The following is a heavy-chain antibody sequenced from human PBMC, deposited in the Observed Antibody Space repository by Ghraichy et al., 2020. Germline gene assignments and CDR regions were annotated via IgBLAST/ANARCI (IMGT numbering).Heavy chain of an antibody. Sequence: SETLPLTCTVSGGSISSSSYYWGWIRQPPGKGLEWIGSIYYSGSTYYNPSLKSRVTISVDTSKNQFSLKLSSVTAADTAVYYCARLGVYDALWDYWGQGTLVTVSS. D-gene: IGHD5/OR15-5a*01. J-gene: IGHJ4*02. CDR1: GGSISSSSYY. CDR3: ARLGVYDALWDY. V-gene: IGHV4-39*01. CDR2: IYYSGST.